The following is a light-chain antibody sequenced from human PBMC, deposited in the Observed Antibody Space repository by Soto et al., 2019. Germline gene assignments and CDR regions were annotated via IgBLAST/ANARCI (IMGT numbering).Light chain of an antibody. CDR3: QQHQM. J-gene: IGKJ1*01. V-gene: IGKV3-11*01. CDR2: ATS. CDR1: QSVSSY. Sequence: EIVLTQSPATLSLSPGERATLSCRASQSVSSYLAWYQQKPGQAPMLLIYATSNGATGIPARFSGSGSVTDFTLTISNRGPEDVAVDYCQQHQMFGHGTEVEIK.